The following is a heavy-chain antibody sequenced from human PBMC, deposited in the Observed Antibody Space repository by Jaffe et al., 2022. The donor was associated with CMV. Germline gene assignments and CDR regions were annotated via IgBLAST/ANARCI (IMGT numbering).Heavy chain of an antibody. CDR2: ISWNSGSI. J-gene: IGHJ6*02. CDR3: AKDFGYCSSTSCYTTEYYYYGMDV. V-gene: IGHV3-9*01. CDR1: GFTFDDYA. D-gene: IGHD2-2*02. Sequence: EVQLVESGGGLVQPGRSLRLSCAASGFTFDDYAMHWVRQAPGKGLEWVSGISWNSGSIGYADSVKGRFTISRDNAKNSLYLQMNSLRAEDTALYYCAKDFGYCSSTSCYTTEYYYYGMDVWGQGTTVTVSS.